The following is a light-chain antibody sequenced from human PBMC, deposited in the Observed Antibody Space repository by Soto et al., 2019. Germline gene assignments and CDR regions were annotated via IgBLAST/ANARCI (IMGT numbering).Light chain of an antibody. Sequence: AIQLTQSPSSLSASVGDRVTITCRASQGISSALAWYQQKPGKAPKLLIYDASSLESGVPSRFSGSGSGTDFTLTISSLQPEDFATYYCQQFNSYHHHLTFGGGTKVEIK. CDR1: QGISSA. J-gene: IGKJ4*01. CDR3: QQFNSYHHHLT. V-gene: IGKV1-13*02. CDR2: DAS.